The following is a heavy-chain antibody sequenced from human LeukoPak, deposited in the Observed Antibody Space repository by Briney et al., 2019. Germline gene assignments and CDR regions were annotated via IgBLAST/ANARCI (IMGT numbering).Heavy chain of an antibody. J-gene: IGHJ4*02. D-gene: IGHD2-2*01. CDR3: AREGSEYCSSTSCPIDY. CDR2: ISWNSGSI. CDR1: GFTFDDYA. Sequence: PGGSLRLSCAASGFTFDDYAMHWVRQAPGKGLEWVSGISWNSGSIGYADSVKGRFTISRDNAKNSLYLQMNSLRAEDTAVYYCAREGSEYCSSTSCPIDYWGQGTLVTVSS. V-gene: IGHV3-9*01.